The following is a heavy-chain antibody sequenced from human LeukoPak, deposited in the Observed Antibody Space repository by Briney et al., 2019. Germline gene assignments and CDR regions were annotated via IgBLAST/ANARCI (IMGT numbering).Heavy chain of an antibody. D-gene: IGHD6-13*01. CDR1: GFTFSDYY. V-gene: IGHV3-11*01. CDR3: ASQQLVPRYNWFDP. J-gene: IGHJ5*02. Sequence: GGSLRLSCAASGFTFSDYYMSWIRQAPGKGLEWVSYISSSGSTIYYADSVKGRFTISRDNAKNSLFLQMNSLRAEDTAAYYCASQQLVPRYNWFDPWGQGTLVTVSS. CDR2: ISSSGSTI.